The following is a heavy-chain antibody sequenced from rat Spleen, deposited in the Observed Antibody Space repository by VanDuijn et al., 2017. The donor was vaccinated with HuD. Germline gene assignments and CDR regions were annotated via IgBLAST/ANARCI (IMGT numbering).Heavy chain of an antibody. J-gene: IGHJ3*01. Sequence: EVQLVESGGGLVQPGRSLKLSCAASGFTFSDYAMAWVRQAPKKGLEWVATIIYDGSSTYYRDSVKGRFTISRDNAKNTLYLQMDSLRSEDTDTYYCATQDVYFGSKSSNWFAYWGQGTLVTVSS. CDR2: IIYDGSST. CDR3: ATQDVYFGSKSSNWFAY. D-gene: IGHD1-6*01. CDR1: GFTFSDYA. V-gene: IGHV5-17*01.